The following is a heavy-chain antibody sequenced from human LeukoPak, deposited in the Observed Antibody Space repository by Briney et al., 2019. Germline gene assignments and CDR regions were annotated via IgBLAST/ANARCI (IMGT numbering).Heavy chain of an antibody. J-gene: IGHJ4*02. D-gene: IGHD4/OR15-4a*01. CDR2: IYSGGST. Sequence: PGGSLRLSCAASGFTVSSNYMSWVRQAPGKGLEWVSIIYSGGSTFYADSVKGRFTISRDNSKNTLYLQMNSLRGEDTAVYYCARRAGAYSHPYDYWGQGNLVTVSS. V-gene: IGHV3-53*01. CDR1: GFTVSSNY. CDR3: ARRAGAYSHPYDY.